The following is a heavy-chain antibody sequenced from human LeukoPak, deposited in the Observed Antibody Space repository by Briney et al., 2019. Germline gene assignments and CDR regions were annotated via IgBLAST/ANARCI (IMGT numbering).Heavy chain of an antibody. D-gene: IGHD2-15*01. CDR1: GGSISSYY. V-gene: IGHV4-59*08. CDR3: ARQGCSGGSCYSSRTWFDP. CDR2: IYYSGST. J-gene: IGHJ5*02. Sequence: SETLSLTCTVSGGSISSYYWSWIRQPPGKGLEWIGYIYYSGSTNYNPSLKSRVTISVDTSKNQFSLKLSSVTAADTAVYYCARQGCSGGSCYSSRTWFDPWGQGTLVTVSS.